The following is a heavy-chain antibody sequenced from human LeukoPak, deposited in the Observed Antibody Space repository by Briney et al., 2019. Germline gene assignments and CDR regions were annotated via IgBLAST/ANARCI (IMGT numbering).Heavy chain of an antibody. V-gene: IGHV3-48*01. D-gene: IGHD6-19*01. CDR1: GFTFGSHS. CDR2: ISSSSSTI. J-gene: IGHJ6*02. Sequence: PGGSLRLSCAAPGFTFGSHSMNWVRQAPGKGLEWVSYISSSSSTIYYADSVKGRFTISRDNAKNSLYLQMNSLRAEDTAVYYCARGNRWLAFYYYGMDVWGQGTTVTVSS. CDR3: ARGNRWLAFYYYGMDV.